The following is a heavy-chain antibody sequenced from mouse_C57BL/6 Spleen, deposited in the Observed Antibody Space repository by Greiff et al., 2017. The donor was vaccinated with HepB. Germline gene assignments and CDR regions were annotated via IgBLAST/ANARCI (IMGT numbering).Heavy chain of an antibody. D-gene: IGHD1-1*01. CDR1: GYTFTDYY. V-gene: IGHV1-19*01. CDR2: INPYNGGT. J-gene: IGHJ4*01. CDR3: ARTAITTVVEYYAMDY. Sequence: EVQLQQSGPVLVKPGASVKMSCKASGYTFTDYYMNWVKQSHGKSLEWIGVINPYNGGTSYNQKFKGKATLTVDKSSSTAYMELNSLTSEDSAVYYCARTAITTVVEYYAMDYWGQGTPVTVSS.